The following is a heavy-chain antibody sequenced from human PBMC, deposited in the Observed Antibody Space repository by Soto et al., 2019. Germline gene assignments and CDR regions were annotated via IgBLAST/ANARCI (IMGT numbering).Heavy chain of an antibody. V-gene: IGHV4-39*01. D-gene: IGHD3-10*01. J-gene: IGHJ5*02. Sequence: SETLSLTCTVSGGSIRSSTSYWGWIRQPPGKGLEWIGSIHYSGSTYYNPSLKSRVTISVDTSKNQFSLKLSSVTAEDTAVYYCARHAVRGVRKNWFDPWGQGTLVTVSS. CDR2: IHYSGST. CDR3: ARHAVRGVRKNWFDP. CDR1: GGSIRSSTSY.